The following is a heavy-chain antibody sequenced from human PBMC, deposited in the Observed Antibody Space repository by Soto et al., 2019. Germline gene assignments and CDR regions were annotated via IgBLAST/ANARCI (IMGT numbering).Heavy chain of an antibody. CDR1: GYTFTSYG. CDR3: ARGRYGEY. D-gene: IGHD3-10*01. Sequence: QVHLVQSGAEVKKPGASVKVSCKASGYTFTSYGIPWVRQAPGQGLEWMGGISAHNGNTDYAQKLQGRVIVTRDTSTSTAYMELRSLRSVGTAVYCCARGRYGEYWGQGALVTVSS. V-gene: IGHV1-18*01. CDR2: ISAHNGNT. J-gene: IGHJ4*02.